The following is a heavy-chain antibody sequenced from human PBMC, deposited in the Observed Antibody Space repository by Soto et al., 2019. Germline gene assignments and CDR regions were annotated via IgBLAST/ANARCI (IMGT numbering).Heavy chain of an antibody. CDR2: IIPILGIA. D-gene: IGHD4-17*01. J-gene: IGHJ4*02. Sequence: QVQLVQSGAEVKKPGSSVKVSCKASGGTVSYYTISWVRQAPGQGLEWMGRIIPILGIANYAQKFQGRVTITADKSTSTVYMERSSLRSEDTAGYYCASNYGGNSYWGQGTLVTVSS. V-gene: IGHV1-69*02. CDR3: ASNYGGNSY. CDR1: GGTVSYYT.